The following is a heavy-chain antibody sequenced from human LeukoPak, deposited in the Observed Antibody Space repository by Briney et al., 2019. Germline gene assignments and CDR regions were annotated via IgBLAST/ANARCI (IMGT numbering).Heavy chain of an antibody. V-gene: IGHV4-59*01. Sequence: SETLSLTCAVYGGSFSGYYWSWIRQPPGKGLEWIGYIYYSGSTNYNPSLKSRVTISVDTSKNQFSLKLSSVTAADTAVYYCARVGQWLGDFDYWGQGTLVTVSS. J-gene: IGHJ4*02. D-gene: IGHD6-19*01. CDR3: ARVGQWLGDFDY. CDR2: IYYSGST. CDR1: GGSFSGYY.